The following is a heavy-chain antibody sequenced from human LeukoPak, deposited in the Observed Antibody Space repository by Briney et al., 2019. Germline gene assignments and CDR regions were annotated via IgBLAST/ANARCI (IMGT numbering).Heavy chain of an antibody. CDR3: ARDGVLPDALDT. Sequence: GGSLRLSCEVSGFTFSGSTMNWVRQAPGKGLEWLSYISSTSKTIYYADSVKGRFTMSRDNLKNLLYLQMNSLRDEDTAMYYCARDGVLPDALDTWGHGTMVTVSS. J-gene: IGHJ3*02. D-gene: IGHD2/OR15-2a*01. CDR2: ISSTSKTI. CDR1: GFTFSGST. V-gene: IGHV3-48*02.